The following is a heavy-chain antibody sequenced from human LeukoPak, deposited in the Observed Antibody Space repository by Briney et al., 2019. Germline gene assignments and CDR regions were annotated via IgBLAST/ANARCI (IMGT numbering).Heavy chain of an antibody. CDR1: GFTFSSYN. D-gene: IGHD1-1*01. CDR3: ARALWNRAPYGMDV. Sequence: PGGSLRLSCAASGFTFSSYNMNWIRQPPGKGLEWIGEINHSGSTNYSPSLKSRVTISVDTSKNQFSLKLSSVTAADTAVYYCARALWNRAPYGMDVWGQGTTVTVSS. J-gene: IGHJ6*02. CDR2: INHSGST. V-gene: IGHV4-34*01.